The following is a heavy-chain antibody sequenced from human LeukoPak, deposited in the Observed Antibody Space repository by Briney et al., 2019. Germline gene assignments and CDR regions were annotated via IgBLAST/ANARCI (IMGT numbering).Heavy chain of an antibody. D-gene: IGHD2-21*02. CDR2: IIPIFGTA. J-gene: IGHJ4*02. V-gene: IGHV1-69*05. CDR1: GGTFSSYA. Sequence: SVKVSCKASGGTFSSYAISWVRQAPGQGLEWMGGIIPIFGTANYAQKFQGRVTITTDGSTSTAYMELSSLRSEDTAVYYCARGDYCGGDCYFTQLDYWGQGTLVTVSS. CDR3: ARGDYCGGDCYFTQLDY.